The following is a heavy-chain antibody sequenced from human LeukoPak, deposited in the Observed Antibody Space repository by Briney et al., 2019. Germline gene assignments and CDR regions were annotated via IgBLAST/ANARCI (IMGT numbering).Heavy chain of an antibody. V-gene: IGHV3-23*01. CDR1: GFTFSSYA. CDR3: ARARSYSSSWYFHDAFDI. CDR2: ISGSGGST. D-gene: IGHD6-13*01. J-gene: IGHJ3*02. Sequence: PGGSLRLSCAASGFTFSSYAMSWVRQAPGKGLEWVSAISGSGGSTYYADSVKGRFTISRDNAKNSLYLQMNSLRAEDTAVYYCARARSYSSSWYFHDAFDIWGQGTMVTVSS.